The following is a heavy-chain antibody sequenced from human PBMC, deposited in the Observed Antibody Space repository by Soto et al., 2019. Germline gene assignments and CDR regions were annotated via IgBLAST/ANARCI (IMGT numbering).Heavy chain of an antibody. D-gene: IGHD1-1*01. CDR1: SGSISSSNW. Sequence: QVQLQESGPGLVKPSGTLSLTCAVSSGSISSSNWWSWVRQPPGKGLEWIGEIYHSGSTNYNPSLKSRVTISVDKSKNQFSLKLSSVTAADTAVYYCVTRSTFQLDPRWFDPWGQGTLVTVSS. V-gene: IGHV4-4*02. CDR3: VTRSTFQLDPRWFDP. CDR2: IYHSGST. J-gene: IGHJ5*02.